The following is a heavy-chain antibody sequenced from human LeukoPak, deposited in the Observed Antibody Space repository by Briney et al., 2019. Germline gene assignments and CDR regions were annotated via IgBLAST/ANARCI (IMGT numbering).Heavy chain of an antibody. D-gene: IGHD5-12*01. J-gene: IGHJ4*02. CDR1: GYTFIDYY. CDR3: ASEGYSGQRGY. Sequence: ASVKVSCKASGYTFIDYYMHWVRQAPGHGLEWLGWINLNSGGTHYVQKFQGRVTMTRDTSISTAYMELSSLRPDDTAVYYCASEGYSGQRGYWGQGTLVTVSS. V-gene: IGHV1-2*02. CDR2: INLNSGGT.